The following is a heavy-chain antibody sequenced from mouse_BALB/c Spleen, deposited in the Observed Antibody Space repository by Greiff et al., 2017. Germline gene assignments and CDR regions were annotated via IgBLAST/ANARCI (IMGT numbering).Heavy chain of an antibody. D-gene: IGHD2-10*02. Sequence: VQLKESGGGLVQPGGSRKLSCAASGFTFSSFGMHWVRQAPEKGLEWVAYISSGSSTIYYADTVKGRFTISRDNPKNTLFLQMTSLRSEDTAMYYCASVWSYAMDYWGQGTSVTVSS. J-gene: IGHJ4*01. CDR2: ISSGSSTI. CDR3: ASVWSYAMDY. CDR1: GFTFSSFG. V-gene: IGHV5-17*02.